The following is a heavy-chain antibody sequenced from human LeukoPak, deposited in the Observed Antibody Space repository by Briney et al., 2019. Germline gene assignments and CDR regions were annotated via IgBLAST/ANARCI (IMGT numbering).Heavy chain of an antibody. J-gene: IGHJ6*02. V-gene: IGHV3-30*04. Sequence: GRSLRLSCAASGYSFNTYPMHWVRQAPGKGLEWVAVISNDGNNKYYADSVKGRFTISRDNSKNTLYLQMNSLRAEDTAVYYCAKERGQQLGERYYYYYGMDVWGQGATVTVSS. D-gene: IGHD6-13*01. CDR3: AKERGQQLGERYYYYYGMDV. CDR1: GYSFNTYP. CDR2: ISNDGNNK.